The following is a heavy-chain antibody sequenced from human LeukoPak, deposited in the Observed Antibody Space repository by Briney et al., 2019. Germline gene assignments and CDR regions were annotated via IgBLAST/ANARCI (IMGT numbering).Heavy chain of an antibody. J-gene: IGHJ6*03. CDR2: IYYSGLT. CDR3: ARLGYSGYDFAEPAYYMDV. Sequence: SETLSLTCTVSGGSVSSSSYYWAWIRQPPGKGLEWIGSIYYSGLTNYSPSLKSRVTISLDTSKNQFSLNINFVTAADTAVYYCARLGYSGYDFAEPAYYMDVWGKGTTVTVSS. V-gene: IGHV4-39*07. D-gene: IGHD5-12*01. CDR1: GGSVSSSSYY.